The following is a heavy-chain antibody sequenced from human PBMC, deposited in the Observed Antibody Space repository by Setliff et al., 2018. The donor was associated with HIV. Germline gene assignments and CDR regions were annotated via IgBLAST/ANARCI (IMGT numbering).Heavy chain of an antibody. D-gene: IGHD5-12*01. V-gene: IGHV7-4-1*02. CDR3: ARGPFLWLHSSYFDY. CDR1: GYIFTDYA. CDR2: IDINTGSP. J-gene: IGHJ4*02. Sequence: ASVKVSCKASGYIFTDYALNWVRQAPGQGLEWVAWIDINTGSPSYAQGFTGRFVFSSDTSVSTAYLQISSLKAEDTAVYYCARGPFLWLHSSYFDYWGQGTLVTVSS.